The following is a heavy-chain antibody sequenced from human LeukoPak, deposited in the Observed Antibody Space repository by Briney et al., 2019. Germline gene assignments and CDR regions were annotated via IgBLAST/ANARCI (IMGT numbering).Heavy chain of an antibody. Sequence: APGKVSCKASGYTFTSYGISWGRQAPGQGLGWMGWISAYNGNTNYAQKFQGRVTITADESPSTAYMELSRLRSEDTAVYYCARDGGSGSYYSVYWGQGTLVTVSS. CDR3: ARDGGSGSYYSVY. V-gene: IGHV1-18*01. D-gene: IGHD3-10*01. CDR1: GYTFTSYG. J-gene: IGHJ4*02. CDR2: ISAYNGNT.